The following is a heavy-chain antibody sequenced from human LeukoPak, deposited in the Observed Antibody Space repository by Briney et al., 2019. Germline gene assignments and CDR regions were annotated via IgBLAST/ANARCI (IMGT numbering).Heavy chain of an antibody. Sequence: PGGSLRLSCAASGFTFSSYGMHWVRQAPGKGLEWVAFIRYDGSNKYYADSVKGRFTISRDNSKNTLYLQMNSLRAEDTAVYYCANLGGIAAPVLDAFDIWGQGTMVTVSS. V-gene: IGHV3-30*02. J-gene: IGHJ3*02. CDR3: ANLGGIAAPVLDAFDI. CDR1: GFTFSSYG. D-gene: IGHD6-13*01. CDR2: IRYDGSNK.